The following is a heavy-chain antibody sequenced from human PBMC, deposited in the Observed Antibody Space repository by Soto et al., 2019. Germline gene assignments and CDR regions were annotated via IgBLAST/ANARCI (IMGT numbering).Heavy chain of an antibody. D-gene: IGHD3-22*01. CDR2: VAYDGSKT. V-gene: IGHV3-30*03. CDR1: GFTFSSNG. CDR3: ARWVGGSMYDNSGKYDS. J-gene: IGHJ5*01. Sequence: QVQLVESGGGVVQPGRSLRLTCAASGFTFSSNGMHWVRQAPGEGLEWVALVAYDGSKTYYGDSVGGRFTISRDNSENTLYLQMNSLRAEDTAVYYCARWVGGSMYDNSGKYDSWGQGTLVTVSS.